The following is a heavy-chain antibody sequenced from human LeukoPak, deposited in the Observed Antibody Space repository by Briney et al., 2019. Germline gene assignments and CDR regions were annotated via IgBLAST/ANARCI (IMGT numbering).Heavy chain of an antibody. Sequence: KPSQTLSLTCTVSGGSISSGDYYWSWIRQPPGKGLEWMGEINHSGSTNYNPSLKSRVTISVDTSKNQFSLKLSSVTAADTAVYYCARGADYSSGWYVRSPGWFDPWGQGTLVTVSS. V-gene: IGHV4-30-4*08. CDR2: INHSGST. J-gene: IGHJ5*02. CDR3: ARGADYSSGWYVRSPGWFDP. D-gene: IGHD6-19*01. CDR1: GGSISSGDYY.